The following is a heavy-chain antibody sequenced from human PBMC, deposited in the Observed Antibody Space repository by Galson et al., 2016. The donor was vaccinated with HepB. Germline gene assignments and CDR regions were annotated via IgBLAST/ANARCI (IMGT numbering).Heavy chain of an antibody. CDR3: ARRSGYDLGGAFDI. CDR2: IDWDDDK. J-gene: IGHJ3*02. D-gene: IGHD5-12*01. Sequence: PALVTPTQTLTLTCTFSGFSFSTSGMCVSWIRQPPGKALEWLARIDWDDDKYYSTSLKTRLTISKDTSKNQVVLTMTNMDPVDTATYYCARRSGYDLGGAFDIWGQGTMVTVSS. V-gene: IGHV2-70*11. CDR1: GFSFSTSGMC.